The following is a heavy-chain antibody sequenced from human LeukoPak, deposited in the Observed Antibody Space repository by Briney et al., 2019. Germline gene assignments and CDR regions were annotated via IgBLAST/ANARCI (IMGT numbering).Heavy chain of an antibody. J-gene: IGHJ4*02. CDR1: GGSISSYY. CDR2: IYYSGST. CDR3: ASRQTGWSHFDY. V-gene: IGHV4-59*01. Sequence: SETLSLTCTVSGGSISSYYWSWIRQPPGRGLEWIGYIYYSGSTNYNPSLKSRVTISVDTSKNQFSLKLSSVTAADTAVYYCASRQTGWSHFDYWGQGTLVTVSS. D-gene: IGHD7-27*01.